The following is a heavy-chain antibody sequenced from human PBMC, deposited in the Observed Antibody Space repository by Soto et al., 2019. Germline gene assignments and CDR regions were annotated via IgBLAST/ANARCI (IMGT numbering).Heavy chain of an antibody. CDR3: ARDYYDSSGYYYVWYFDL. Sequence: ASVKVSCKASGGTFSSYAISWVRQAPGQGLEWMGGIIPIFGTANYAQKFQGRVTITADESTSTAYMELSSLRSEDTAVYYFARDYYDSSGYYYVWYFDLWGRGTLVTVSS. CDR2: IIPIFGTA. V-gene: IGHV1-69*13. D-gene: IGHD3-22*01. CDR1: GGTFSSYA. J-gene: IGHJ2*01.